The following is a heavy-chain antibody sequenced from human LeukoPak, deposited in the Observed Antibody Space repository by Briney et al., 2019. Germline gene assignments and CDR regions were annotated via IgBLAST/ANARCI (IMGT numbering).Heavy chain of an antibody. CDR3: TTDGMDV. CDR2: IKSKTDGGTT. CDR1: GFTFSNAW. V-gene: IGHV3-15*01. J-gene: IGHJ6*02. Sequence: PGGSLRLSCAASGFTFSNAWMSWVRQAPGKGLEWVGCIKSKTDGGTTDYAAPVKGRFTISRDDSKNTLYLQMNSLRTEDTAVYYCTTDGMDVWGQGTTVTVSS.